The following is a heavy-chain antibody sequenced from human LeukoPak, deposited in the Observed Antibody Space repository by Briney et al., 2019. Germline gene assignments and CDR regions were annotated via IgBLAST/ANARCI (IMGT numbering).Heavy chain of an antibody. V-gene: IGHV3-74*01. CDR2: INTDGSST. D-gene: IGHD3-22*01. Sequence: AGSLRLSCAVSGLTFNSYWMHWVRQPPGKGLVWVSRINTDGSSTNYADSVKGRFTISRDNAKNTVYLQMNSLRADNTAVYYCAAYDNSGYSKKYFQHWGRGTLVTVSS. CDR3: AAYDNSGYSKKYFQH. J-gene: IGHJ1*01. CDR1: GLTFNSYW.